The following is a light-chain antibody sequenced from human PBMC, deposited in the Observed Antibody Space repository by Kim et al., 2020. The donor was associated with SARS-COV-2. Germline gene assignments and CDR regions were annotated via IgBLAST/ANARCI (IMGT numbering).Light chain of an antibody. CDR1: QSISSW. CDR3: KQYNSYSLT. CDR2: KAS. V-gene: IGKV1-5*03. J-gene: IGKJ1*01. Sequence: DIQMTQSPSTLSASVGDRVTITCRASQSISSWLAWYQQKPGKAPKLLIYKASSLESGVPSRFSGSGSGTEFTLTISSLQPDDFATYYCKQYNSYSLTFGQGTNVDIK.